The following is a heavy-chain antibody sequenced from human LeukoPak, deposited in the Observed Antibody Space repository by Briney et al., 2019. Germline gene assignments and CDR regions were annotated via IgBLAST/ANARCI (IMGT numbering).Heavy chain of an antibody. CDR3: ARPRGQWLADAFDI. J-gene: IGHJ3*02. V-gene: IGHV3-30*04. Sequence: PGGSLRLSCAASGFTFSSYAMHWVRQAPGKGLEWVAVISYDGSNKYYADSVKGRFTISRDNSKNTLYPQMNSLRAEDTAVYYCARPRGQWLADAFDIWGQGTMVTVSS. CDR2: ISYDGSNK. CDR1: GFTFSSYA. D-gene: IGHD6-19*01.